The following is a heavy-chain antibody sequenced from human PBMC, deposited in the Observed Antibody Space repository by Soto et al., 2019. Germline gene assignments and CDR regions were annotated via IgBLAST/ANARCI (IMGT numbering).Heavy chain of an antibody. CDR1: GFTFSSYG. V-gene: IGHV3-33*01. J-gene: IGHJ5*02. Sequence: QVQLVESGGGVVQPGRSLRLSCAASGFTFSSYGMHWVRQAPGKGLEWVAVIWYDGSNKYYADSVKGRFTISRDNSKNTLYLQMNSLRAEDTAVYYCARDGDDLNWFDPWGQGTLVTVSS. CDR3: ARDGDDLNWFDP. D-gene: IGHD7-27*01. CDR2: IWYDGSNK.